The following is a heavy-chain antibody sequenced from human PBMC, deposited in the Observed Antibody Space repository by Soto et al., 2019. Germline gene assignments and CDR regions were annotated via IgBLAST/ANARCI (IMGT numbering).Heavy chain of an antibody. J-gene: IGHJ4*02. CDR3: VRDLSLFCGSTSCYYFDY. CDR2: ISSSSSSI. Sequence: GGSLRLSCAASGFTFSTYSMNWVRQASGKGPEWISYISSSSSSIYYADSVKGRFTISRDNARNSLYLQMNSLRAEDTAVYYCVRDLSLFCGSTSCYYFDYWGRGTLVTVSS. V-gene: IGHV3-48*01. CDR1: GFTFSTYS. D-gene: IGHD2-2*01.